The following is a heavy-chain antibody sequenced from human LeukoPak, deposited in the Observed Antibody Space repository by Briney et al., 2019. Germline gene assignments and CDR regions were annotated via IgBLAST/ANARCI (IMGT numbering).Heavy chain of an antibody. CDR3: ARDAFWTTYSGDGFDI. CDR2: ISNDASKR. V-gene: IGHV3-30*04. J-gene: IGHJ3*02. D-gene: IGHD3/OR15-3a*01. CDR1: GFSFNNYA. Sequence: PGGSLRLSCAASGFSFNNYAMHWVRQAPGKGLEWVAVISNDASKRFYADSVKGRFTISRDNLKNTLYLQMNNLRGDDTAVFHCARDAFWTTYSGDGFDIWGQGTMVTVSS.